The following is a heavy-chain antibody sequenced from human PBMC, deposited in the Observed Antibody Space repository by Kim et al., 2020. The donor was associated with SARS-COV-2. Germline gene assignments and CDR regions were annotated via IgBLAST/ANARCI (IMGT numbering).Heavy chain of an antibody. CDR3: ARDGEIRGYSYVDLDY. V-gene: IGHV3-30*04. CDR1: GFTFSSYA. CDR2: ISYDGSNK. J-gene: IGHJ4*02. D-gene: IGHD5-18*01. Sequence: GGSLRLSCAASGFTFSSYAMHWVRQAPGKGLEWVTVISYDGSNKYYADSVKGRFTISRDNSKNTLYLQMNSLRAEDTAVYYCARDGEIRGYSYVDLDYWGQGTLVTVSS.